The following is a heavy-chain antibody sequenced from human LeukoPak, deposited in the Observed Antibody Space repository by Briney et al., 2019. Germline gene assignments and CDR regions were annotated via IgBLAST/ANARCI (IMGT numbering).Heavy chain of an antibody. V-gene: IGHV3-30*04. CDR2: ISYDAKYK. J-gene: IGHJ4*02. CDR1: GFAFSNYA. D-gene: IGHD2-15*01. Sequence: PGGSLRLSCAASGFAFSNYAMHWVRQAPGKGLEWVAVISYDAKYKYYADSLKGRFTISRDNSNNTLYLQMSSLGSDDTAVYYCARGRVVPATRLDYWGRGTLVTVSS. CDR3: ARGRVVPATRLDY.